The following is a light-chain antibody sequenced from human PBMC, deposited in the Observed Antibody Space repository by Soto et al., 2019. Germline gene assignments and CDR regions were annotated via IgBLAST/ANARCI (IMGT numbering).Light chain of an antibody. V-gene: IGKV1-5*03. J-gene: IGKJ5*01. CDR3: QQYNTHST. CDR1: QTISSW. CDR2: KAS. Sequence: DIQMTQSPSTLSASVGGRVNITCRASQTISSWLAWYQQKPGKAPKLLIYKASSLESGVPSRLSGSASGTEFTLTISRMQPDDFATYYCQQYNTHSTFGHGTRLEIK.